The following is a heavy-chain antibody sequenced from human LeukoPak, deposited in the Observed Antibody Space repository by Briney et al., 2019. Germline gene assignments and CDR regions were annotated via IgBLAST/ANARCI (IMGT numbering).Heavy chain of an antibody. Sequence: GGSLRLSCAHSGFTFSSYSMNWVRQAPGKGLEWVSSISSCSDHISYGDSVKGRCTISRDHAKNSLYLQMNSLRAEDTALYYCARGIATAATNGSNFEYWGQGTLVTVSS. J-gene: IGHJ4*02. D-gene: IGHD6-13*01. V-gene: IGHV3-21*01. CDR1: GFTFSSYS. CDR2: ISSCSDHI. CDR3: ARGIATAATNGSNFEY.